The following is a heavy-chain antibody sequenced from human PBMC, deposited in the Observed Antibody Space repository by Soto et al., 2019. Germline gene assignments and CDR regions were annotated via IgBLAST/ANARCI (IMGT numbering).Heavy chain of an antibody. D-gene: IGHD3-22*01. CDR2: ISYDGSNE. Sequence: QVQLVESGGGVVQPGRSLRLSCAASGITFSSYDMNWVRQAPGKGLEWVAVISYDGSNEHYADSVKGRFTISRDNSKSTLYLQMNSLRQEDTAVYYCARDRIDYYDIRPFDYWGQGTLVIVPS. CDR3: ARDRIDYYDIRPFDY. J-gene: IGHJ4*02. V-gene: IGHV3-30*01. CDR1: GITFSSYD.